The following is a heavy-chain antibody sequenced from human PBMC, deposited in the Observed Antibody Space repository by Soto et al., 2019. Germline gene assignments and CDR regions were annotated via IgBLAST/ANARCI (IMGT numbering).Heavy chain of an antibody. Sequence: EVQLVESGGGLVQPGGSLRLSCVASGFTFSNYWMTWVRQAPGKGLEWVANIKQDGSVKWYVDSVKGRFTVSRDNGENKLYLQMNSLRAEDTAVYYCARVRYYRDVSGYRWFDPWGQGTLVTVSS. CDR1: GFTFSNYW. J-gene: IGHJ5*02. D-gene: IGHD3-22*01. CDR3: ARVRYYRDVSGYRWFDP. V-gene: IGHV3-7*05. CDR2: IKQDGSVK.